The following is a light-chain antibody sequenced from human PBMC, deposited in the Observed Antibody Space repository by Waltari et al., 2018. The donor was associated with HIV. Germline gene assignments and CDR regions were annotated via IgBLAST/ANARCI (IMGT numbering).Light chain of an antibody. J-gene: IGLJ3*02. V-gene: IGLV1-40*01. CDR1: VPASGANID. CDR3: QSYDRTLDSRV. CDR2: GDS. Sequence: LTQPPSVSGAPGLNVTITCSPSVPASGANIDVHWYVHSPGTAPRLPLHGDSVRPSGVPDRFSGSKSAFLASLTVVGLQVGDEADYYCQSYDRTLDSRVFGGGTRLTVL.